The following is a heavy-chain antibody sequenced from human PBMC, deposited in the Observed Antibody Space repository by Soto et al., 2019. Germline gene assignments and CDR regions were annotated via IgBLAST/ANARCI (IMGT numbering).Heavy chain of an antibody. CDR1: GASISSGDYY. CDR2: IYYSGST. CDR3: ARELIGDSYGKDYYFDY. J-gene: IGHJ4*02. D-gene: IGHD5-18*01. Sequence: QVQLQESGPGLVKPSQTLSLTCTVSGASISSGDYYWSWIRQPPGKGLEWIGYIYYSGSTYYNPSLKRRVTISVDTSKNQFSLKLSSVTAADTAVYYCARELIGDSYGKDYYFDYWGQGTLVTVSS. V-gene: IGHV4-30-4*01.